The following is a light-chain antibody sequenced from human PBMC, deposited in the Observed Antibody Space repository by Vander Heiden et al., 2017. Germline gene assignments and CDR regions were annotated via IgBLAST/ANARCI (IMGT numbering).Light chain of an antibody. V-gene: IGKV4-1*01. J-gene: IGKJ2*01. CDR1: QSVLSNSNNKNY. Sequence: DIVMTQSPDSLAVSLGERATINCKSSQSVLSNSNNKNYLAWYQHQPGQPPKLLIYWASTRESGVPDRFSGSGSETDFTLTISRLQAEDVAVYYCHQDDTTPFTFGQGTKMEIK. CDR2: WAS. CDR3: HQDDTTPFT.